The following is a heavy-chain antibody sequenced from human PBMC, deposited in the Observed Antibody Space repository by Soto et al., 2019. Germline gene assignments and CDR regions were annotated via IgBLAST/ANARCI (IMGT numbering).Heavy chain of an antibody. J-gene: IGHJ5*02. V-gene: IGHV3-74*01. D-gene: IGHD3-3*02. CDR3: ARHLSHLKSGWLDP. Sequence: GGSLRLSCAASGFTFSTYWMHWVRQAPGKGLVWVSRTNSDGSSTTYAESVKGRFTVSRDNAKNTLYLQMNSLRADDTAVYYCARHLSHLKSGWLDPWGQGTLVTVSS. CDR1: GFTFSTYW. CDR2: TNSDGSST.